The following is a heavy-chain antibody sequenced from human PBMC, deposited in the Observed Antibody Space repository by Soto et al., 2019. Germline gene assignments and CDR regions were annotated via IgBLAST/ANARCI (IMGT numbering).Heavy chain of an antibody. D-gene: IGHD1-7*01. J-gene: IGHJ3*02. CDR3: ARRARTATTNWGAFDI. Sequence: EVQLLESGGGLVQPGGSLRLSCAASGFTFSNYVMNWVRQAPGKGLEWVSTISYSADKTFYADSVKGRFTISRDNSRDTLFLQTNRLSADDAAVYYCARRARTATTNWGAFDIWGQGTMVTVSS. CDR2: ISYSADKT. V-gene: IGHV3-23*01. CDR1: GFTFSNYV.